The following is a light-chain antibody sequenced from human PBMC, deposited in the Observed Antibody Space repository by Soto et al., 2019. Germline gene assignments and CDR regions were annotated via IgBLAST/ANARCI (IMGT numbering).Light chain of an antibody. J-gene: IGLJ2*01. Sequence: QPVLAQPPSASATPGQRVTISCSGSSSNIGTNTVNWYQHLPGSAPKLLIYENNKRPSGVPDRFSGSKSGTSASLAISGLQTEDEADYYCAAWDGSLSVVVFGGGTKVTVL. CDR2: ENN. CDR3: AAWDGSLSVVV. V-gene: IGLV1-44*01. CDR1: SSNIGTNT.